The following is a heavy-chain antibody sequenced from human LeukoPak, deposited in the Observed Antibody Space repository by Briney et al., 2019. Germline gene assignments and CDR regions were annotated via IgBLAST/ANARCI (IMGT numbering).Heavy chain of an antibody. J-gene: IGHJ4*02. Sequence: GGSLRLSCAASGFTFSSYSMNWVRQAPGKGLEWVSSISSSSSYIYYADSVKGRFTISRDNTKNSLYLQMNSLRAEDTAVFYCARDQYDTWSRRGNFDSWGQGTLVIVSS. CDR1: GFTFSSYS. CDR3: ARDQYDTWSRRGNFDS. V-gene: IGHV3-21*04. CDR2: ISSSSSYI. D-gene: IGHD3-3*01.